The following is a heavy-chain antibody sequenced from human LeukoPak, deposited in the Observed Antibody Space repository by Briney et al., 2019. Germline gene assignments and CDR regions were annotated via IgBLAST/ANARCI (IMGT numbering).Heavy chain of an antibody. J-gene: IGHJ6*02. CDR3: AKDPYDYYYYGMDV. V-gene: IGHV3-23*01. Sequence: GGSLRLSCAASGFTFSSYAMSWVRQAPGKGLEWVSAISGSGGSTYYADSVKGRFTISRDNSKNTLYLQMNSLRAEGTAVYYCAKDPYDYYYYGMDVWGQGTTVTVSS. CDR1: GFTFSSYA. CDR2: ISGSGGST. D-gene: IGHD3-3*01.